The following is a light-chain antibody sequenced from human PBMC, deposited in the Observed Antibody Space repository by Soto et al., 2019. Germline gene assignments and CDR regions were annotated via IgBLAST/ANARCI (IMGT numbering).Light chain of an antibody. J-gene: IGLJ3*02. Sequence: SYELTQPPSVSVAPGQTARISCGGNNIGSKSVHWYQQKAGQAPVLVVYDDNDRPSGIPERFSGSNSGNTATLTIRRVEAGDEADYYCQVWHISSDHWVFGGGTKVTVL. CDR2: DDN. CDR3: QVWHISSDHWV. V-gene: IGLV3-21*02. CDR1: NIGSKS.